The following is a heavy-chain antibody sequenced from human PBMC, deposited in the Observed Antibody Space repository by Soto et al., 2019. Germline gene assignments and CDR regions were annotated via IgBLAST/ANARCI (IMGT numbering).Heavy chain of an antibody. CDR1: GFTFSSYG. D-gene: IGHD3-3*01. CDR3: AREPSTIFGVVIRPDAFDI. Sequence: QVQLVESGGGVVQPGRSLRLSCAASGFTFSSYGMHWVRQAPGKGLEWVAVIWYDGSNKYYADSVKGRFTISRDNSKNTVYLQMNSLRAEDTAVYYCAREPSTIFGVVIRPDAFDIWGQGTMVTVSS. J-gene: IGHJ3*02. V-gene: IGHV3-33*01. CDR2: IWYDGSNK.